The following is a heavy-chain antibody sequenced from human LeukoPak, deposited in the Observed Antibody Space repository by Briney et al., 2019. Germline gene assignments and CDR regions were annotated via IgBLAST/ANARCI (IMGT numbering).Heavy chain of an antibody. J-gene: IGHJ4*02. CDR2: IYYSGST. CDR1: GGSVSSGSYY. D-gene: IGHD5-12*01. V-gene: IGHV4-61*01. Sequence: SETLSLTCTVSGGSVSSGSYYWSWIRQPPGKGLEWIGYIYYSGSTSYNPSLKSRVTISVDTSKNQFSLKLSSVTAADTAVYYCARDHGYSGHDFFDYWGQGTLVTVSS. CDR3: ARDHGYSGHDFFDY.